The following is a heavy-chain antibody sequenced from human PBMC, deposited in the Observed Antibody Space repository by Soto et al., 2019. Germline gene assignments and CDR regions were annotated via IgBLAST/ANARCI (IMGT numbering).Heavy chain of an antibody. CDR2: IIPIFGTA. CDR1: GGTFSSYA. D-gene: IGHD1-26*01. V-gene: IGHV1-69*13. CDR3: ASMSFCVEGQGSCYYYGMDV. J-gene: IGHJ6*02. Sequence: SVKVSCKASGGTFSSYAISWVRQAPGQGLEWMGGIIPIFGTANYAQKFQGRVTITADESTSTAYMELSSLRSEDTAVYYCASMSFCVEGQGSCYYYGMDVWGQGTTVTVSS.